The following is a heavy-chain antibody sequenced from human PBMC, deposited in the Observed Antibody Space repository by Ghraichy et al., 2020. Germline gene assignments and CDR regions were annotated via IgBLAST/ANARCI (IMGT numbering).Heavy chain of an antibody. V-gene: IGHV3-74*01. CDR2: IKSDGSYT. Sequence: GESLNISCAASGFPFSTYWMHWVRQAPGEGPVWVSRIKSDGSYTNYADSVKGRFTISRDNAKNTLYLQMNSLRAEDTAVYYCARGNSGYTLDWGQGTRVTVSS. CDR1: GFPFSTYW. CDR3: ARGNSGYTLD. J-gene: IGHJ4*02. D-gene: IGHD5-18*01.